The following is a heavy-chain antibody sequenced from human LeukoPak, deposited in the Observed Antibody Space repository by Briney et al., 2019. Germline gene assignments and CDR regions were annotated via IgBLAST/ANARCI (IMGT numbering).Heavy chain of an antibody. CDR1: GFTFSTYW. CDR3: ARDGGAAAVHFDY. V-gene: IGHV3-66*01. CDR2: IYSGGST. D-gene: IGHD6-13*01. J-gene: IGHJ4*02. Sequence: GGSLRLSCAASGFTFSTYWMHWVRQAPGKGLEWVSVIYSGGSTYYADSVKGRFTISRDNSKNTLYLQMNSLRAEDSAVYYCARDGGAAAVHFDYWGQGTLVTVSS.